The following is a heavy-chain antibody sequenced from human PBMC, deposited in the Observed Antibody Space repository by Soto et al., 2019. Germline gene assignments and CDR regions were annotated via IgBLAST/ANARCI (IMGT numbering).Heavy chain of an antibody. V-gene: IGHV1-69*13. D-gene: IGHD2-15*01. CDR2: ITPIFGTP. CDR3: ARDNLEDVDLRGYYFDS. Sequence: GXSVKVSSKASGGNFITSSFSWVRQAPGQGLEWMGGITPIFGTPIYAQDLLGRFTITADESTRTTYMELSRLRSEDTALYYCARDNLEDVDLRGYYFDSWGQGIQVTVSS. J-gene: IGHJ4*02. CDR1: GGNFITSS.